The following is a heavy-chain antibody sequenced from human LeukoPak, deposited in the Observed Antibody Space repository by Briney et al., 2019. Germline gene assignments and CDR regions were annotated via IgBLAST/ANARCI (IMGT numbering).Heavy chain of an antibody. CDR1: GGSISSYY. Sequence: SETLSLTCTVSGGSISSYYWSWIRQPPGKGLEWIGYIYYSGSTNYNPSLKSRVTISVDTSKNQFSLKLSSVTAADTAVYYCARDNIAVAGTSFDYWGQGTLVTVSS. D-gene: IGHD6-19*01. CDR3: ARDNIAVAGTSFDY. V-gene: IGHV4-59*12. CDR2: IYYSGST. J-gene: IGHJ4*02.